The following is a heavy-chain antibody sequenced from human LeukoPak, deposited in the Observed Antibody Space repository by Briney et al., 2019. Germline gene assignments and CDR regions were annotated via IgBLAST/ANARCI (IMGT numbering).Heavy chain of an antibody. CDR2: ISSSSSTI. CDR3: ARAISSDYYDSSVPTD. Sequence: GGSLRLSCAASGFTFSSYSMNWVRQAPGKGLEWVSYISSSSSTIYYADSVKGRFTISRDNAKNSPYLQMNSLRAEDTAVYYCARAISSDYYDSSVPTDWGQGTLVTVSS. V-gene: IGHV3-48*01. J-gene: IGHJ4*02. CDR1: GFTFSSYS. D-gene: IGHD3-22*01.